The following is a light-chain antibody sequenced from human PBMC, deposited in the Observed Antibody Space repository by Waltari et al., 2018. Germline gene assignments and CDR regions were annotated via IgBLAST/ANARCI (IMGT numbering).Light chain of an antibody. CDR1: SNIVGGYNY. CDR2: EIK. CDR3: CSYVGSNTYWV. V-gene: IGLV2-11*01. Sequence: QSALTQPRPVSGSPGQSVTITCPGTSNIVGGYNYVPWYQQHPDKAPKLIIYEIKKRPSGVPVRFSGAKSGNTASLTISGLQAEDEADYYCCSYVGSNTYWVFGGGTKLTVL. J-gene: IGLJ3*02.